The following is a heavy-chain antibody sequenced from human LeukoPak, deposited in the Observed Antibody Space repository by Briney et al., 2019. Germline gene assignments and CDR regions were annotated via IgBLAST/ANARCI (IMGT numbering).Heavy chain of an antibody. V-gene: IGHV4-34*01. CDR2: INHSGST. D-gene: IGHD2-2*01. Sequence: SETLSLTCAVYGGSFSGYYWSWIRQPPGKGLEWIGEINHSGSTNYNPSLKSRVNISVDTSKNQFSLKLSSVTAADTAVYYCARGQLVPAAKKRDYYYGMDVWGKGTTVTVSS. J-gene: IGHJ6*04. CDR1: GGSFSGYY. CDR3: ARGQLVPAAKKRDYYYGMDV.